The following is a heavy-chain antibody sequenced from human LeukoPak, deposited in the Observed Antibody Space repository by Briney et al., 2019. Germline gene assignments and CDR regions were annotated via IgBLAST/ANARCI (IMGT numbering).Heavy chain of an antibody. Sequence: ASVKVSCKASGYSFTDYYMHWVRQAPGQGLEWMGWINPNSGGTNYAQKFQGRVTMTRDTPISTAYMELSRLKSDDTAVYYCARRSSGGIIGDYWGQGTLVTVSS. CDR2: INPNSGGT. D-gene: IGHD2-15*01. J-gene: IGHJ4*02. V-gene: IGHV1-2*02. CDR1: GYSFTDYY. CDR3: ARRSSGGIIGDY.